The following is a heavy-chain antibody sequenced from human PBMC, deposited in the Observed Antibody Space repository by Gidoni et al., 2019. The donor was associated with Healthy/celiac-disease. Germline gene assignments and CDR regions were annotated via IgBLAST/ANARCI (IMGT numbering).Heavy chain of an antibody. Sequence: QVQLVQSGAEVKKPGASVKVSCKASGYTFTSYYMHWVRQAPGQGLEWMGIINPSGGSTSYAQKFQGRVTMTRDTSTSTVYMELSSLRSEDTAVYYCARDASGSEARSFFDYWGQGTLVTVSS. CDR3: ARDASGSEARSFFDY. J-gene: IGHJ4*02. D-gene: IGHD1-26*01. V-gene: IGHV1-46*01. CDR1: GYTFTSYY. CDR2: INPSGGST.